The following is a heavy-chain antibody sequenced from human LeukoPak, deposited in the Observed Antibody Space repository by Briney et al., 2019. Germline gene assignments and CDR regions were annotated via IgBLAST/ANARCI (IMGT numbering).Heavy chain of an antibody. CDR2: ISGSGDNT. Sequence: PGGSLRLSCAASGFTFSRYGMSWVRQAPGKGLEWVSAISGSGDNTYYADSVKGRFTISRDNSRNMLYVQMSSLRAEDTAVYYCAKDPLPYDPWGQRTLVAVSS. J-gene: IGHJ5*02. CDR3: AKDPLPYDP. V-gene: IGHV3-23*01. CDR1: GFTFSRYG.